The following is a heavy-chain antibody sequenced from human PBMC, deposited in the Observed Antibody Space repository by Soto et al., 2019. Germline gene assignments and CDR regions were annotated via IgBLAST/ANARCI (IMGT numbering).Heavy chain of an antibody. V-gene: IGHV3-7*01. CDR1: GFTFISYW. Sequence: TGGSPRLSCAASGFTFISYWMSWVRPAPGKGLEWVANIKQDGSEKYYVDSVKGRFTISRDNAKNSLYLQMNSLRAEDTAVYYCARDEVVVAANWFAFDIWGQGTMVTVSS. CDR3: ARDEVVVAANWFAFDI. D-gene: IGHD2-15*01. CDR2: IKQDGSEK. J-gene: IGHJ3*02.